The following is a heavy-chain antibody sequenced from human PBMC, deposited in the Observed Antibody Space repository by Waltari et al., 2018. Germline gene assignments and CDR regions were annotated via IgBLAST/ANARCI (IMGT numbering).Heavy chain of an antibody. CDR3: ARERGIVGATTPTNDAFDI. D-gene: IGHD1-26*01. J-gene: IGHJ3*02. CDR1: GGSISSYY. V-gene: IGHV4-59*01. Sequence: QVQLQESGPGLVKPSETLSLTCTVSGGSISSYYWSWIRQPPGKGLECIWYIYYSGSTNSNPSPKSRVTISVDTSKNQFSLKLSSLRSEDTAVYYCARERGIVGATTPTNDAFDIWGQGTMVTVSS. CDR2: IYYSGST.